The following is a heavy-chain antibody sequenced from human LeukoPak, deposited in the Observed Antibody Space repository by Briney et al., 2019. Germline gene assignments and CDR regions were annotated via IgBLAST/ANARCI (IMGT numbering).Heavy chain of an antibody. CDR2: IYYSGTT. CDR1: GGSISSSSYY. V-gene: IGHV4-39*02. J-gene: IGHJ5*02. Sequence: SETLSLTCTVSGGSISSSSYYWGCIRQPPGKGREWVGSIYYSGTTYYNPSLNSRVTISVDTSKNQFSLKLSSVTAADTAVYYCARDIADYYDSSGYRIVGWFDPWGQGTMVTVSS. CDR3: ARDIADYYDSSGYRIVGWFDP. D-gene: IGHD3-22*01.